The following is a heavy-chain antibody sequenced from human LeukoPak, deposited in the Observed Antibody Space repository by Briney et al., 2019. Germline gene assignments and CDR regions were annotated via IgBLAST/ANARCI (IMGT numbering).Heavy chain of an antibody. Sequence: ASVKVSSTASVYTFTTSGISSVRQAPGQGLEWMGWISAYNGNTNYAQKLQGRVTMTTDTSTSTAYMELRSLRSDDTAVYYCARDRESGSYYPKPCDYWGQGTLVTVSS. V-gene: IGHV1-18*01. CDR2: ISAYNGNT. J-gene: IGHJ4*02. CDR3: ARDRESGSYYPKPCDY. D-gene: IGHD1-26*01. CDR1: VYTFTTSG.